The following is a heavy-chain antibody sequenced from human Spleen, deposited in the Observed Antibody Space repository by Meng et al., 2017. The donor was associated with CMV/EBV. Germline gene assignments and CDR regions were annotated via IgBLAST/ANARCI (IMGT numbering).Heavy chain of an antibody. J-gene: IGHJ4*02. V-gene: IGHV4-39*07. D-gene: IGHD2-21*01. Sequence: SETLSLTCTVSGGSIITTTYYWGWLRQPPGKGLEWIGSLYYSGTTYNNPSLKSRVTMSLDTSKSLFSLKLGSVTAADTAVYYCARRSRVVIALRGYFFDYWGQGTLVTVS. CDR2: LYYSGTT. CDR1: GGSIITTTYY. CDR3: ARRSRVVIALRGYFFDY.